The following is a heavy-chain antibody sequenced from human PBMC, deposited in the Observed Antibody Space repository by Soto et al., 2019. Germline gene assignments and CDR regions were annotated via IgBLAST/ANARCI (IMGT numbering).Heavy chain of an antibody. Sequence: PGESLKISCKGSGYSFTSYWIGWVRQMPGKGLEWMGVIWPGDSDTRYSPSFQGQVTISADKSINTAYLQWNSLKASDTAMYYCARPFDSSGWNDYWGQGTQVTVSS. D-gene: IGHD6-19*01. CDR2: IWPGDSDT. CDR3: ARPFDSSGWNDY. CDR1: GYSFTSYW. J-gene: IGHJ4*02. V-gene: IGHV5-51*01.